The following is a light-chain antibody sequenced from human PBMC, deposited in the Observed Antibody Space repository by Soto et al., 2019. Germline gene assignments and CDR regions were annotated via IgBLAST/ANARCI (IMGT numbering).Light chain of an antibody. V-gene: IGKV1-33*01. CDR1: QDISHY. J-gene: IGKJ4*01. Sequence: DIQMTQSPSSLSASVGDRVTITCQASQDISHYLNWYQQRPGKAPKSLIYDGSNLETGVPSRFRGSGSGTNFSLTINSLQPEDVATYYCQQYDNLPLTFGGGTKVDIK. CDR2: DGS. CDR3: QQYDNLPLT.